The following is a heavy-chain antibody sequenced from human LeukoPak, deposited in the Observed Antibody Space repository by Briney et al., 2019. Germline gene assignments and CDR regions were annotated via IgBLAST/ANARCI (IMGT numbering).Heavy chain of an antibody. CDR1: GYTFTSYY. Sequence: ASVKVSCKASGYTFTSYYIHWVRQAPGQGLEWVGVINPSGGTTTYAQNFQGRVTMTRDTSTSTAYMELRSLRSDDTAVYYCARAVATIGYFDYWGQGTLVTVSS. CDR2: INPSGGTT. D-gene: IGHD5-12*01. V-gene: IGHV1-46*01. J-gene: IGHJ4*02. CDR3: ARAVATIGYFDY.